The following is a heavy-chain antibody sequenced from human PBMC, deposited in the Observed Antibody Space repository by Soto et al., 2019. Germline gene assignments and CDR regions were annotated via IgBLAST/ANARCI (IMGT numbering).Heavy chain of an antibody. D-gene: IGHD4-4*01. CDR1: GFTFSSYA. Sequence: VGSLRLSCAASGFTFSSYAMSWVRQAPGKGLEWVSVISGSGGSTDYADSVKGRFTISRDNSKNTLYLQMNSLRAEDTAVYYCAIDYRFDYWGQGTLVTVSS. J-gene: IGHJ4*02. V-gene: IGHV3-23*01. CDR3: AIDYRFDY. CDR2: ISGSGGST.